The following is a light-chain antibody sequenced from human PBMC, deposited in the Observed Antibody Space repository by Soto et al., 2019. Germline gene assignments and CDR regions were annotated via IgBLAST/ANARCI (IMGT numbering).Light chain of an antibody. CDR1: QSVSSSS. Sequence: EMGLTQSPGTLSLSPGERATLSCRASQSVSSSSLAWYQQKRGQAPRLLIHDASSRATAIPDRFSGSGSGTDFTLTISRLEPEDFAVSYCQQYGGSPRTFGQGTKVEVK. V-gene: IGKV3-20*01. CDR3: QQYGGSPRT. J-gene: IGKJ1*01. CDR2: DAS.